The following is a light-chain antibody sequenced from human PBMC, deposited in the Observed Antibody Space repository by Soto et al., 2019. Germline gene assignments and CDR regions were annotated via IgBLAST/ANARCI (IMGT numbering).Light chain of an antibody. CDR3: QQYDTYPYT. V-gene: IGKV1-5*01. J-gene: IGKJ2*01. CDR2: DAS. CDR1: QSIASW. Sequence: DIQMTQSPSTLSASAGDRVTISCRASQSIASWLAWYQQKSGKAPNLLIYDASSLESGVPSRFSGSGSGTEFTLTISSLQPDDYATDYCQQYDTYPYTFGQGTTLEI.